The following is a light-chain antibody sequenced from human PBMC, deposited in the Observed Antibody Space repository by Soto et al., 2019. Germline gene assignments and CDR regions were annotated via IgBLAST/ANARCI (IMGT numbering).Light chain of an antibody. CDR3: SSYTGTTTLVV. CDR1: SSDVGAFNY. Sequence: QSALTQPASVSGSPGQSITISCTGTSSDVGAFNYVTWYQQHPGKVPKLLIYDVSNRPSGISYRFSGSKSGKTASLTISGLQTEDEADYYCSSYTGTTTLVVFGGGTKLTVL. J-gene: IGLJ3*02. V-gene: IGLV2-14*03. CDR2: DVS.